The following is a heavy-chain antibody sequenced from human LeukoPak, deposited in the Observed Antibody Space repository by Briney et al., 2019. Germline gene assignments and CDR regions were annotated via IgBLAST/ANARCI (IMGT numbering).Heavy chain of an antibody. CDR3: VRTDSSGSRAN. CDR2: INQDGSQK. J-gene: IGHJ4*02. V-gene: IGHV3-7*01. D-gene: IGHD3-22*01. CDR1: GFTFSTYW. Sequence: GGSLRLSCAASGFTFSTYWMTWVRQAPGKGLEWVAYINQDGSQKYYVDSVRGRFTISRDNAKNSLYLQMNSLRAEDTAVYYCVRTDSSGSRANWGQGTLVTVSS.